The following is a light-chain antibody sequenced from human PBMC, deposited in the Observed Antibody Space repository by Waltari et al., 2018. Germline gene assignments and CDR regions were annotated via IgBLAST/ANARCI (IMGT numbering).Light chain of an antibody. J-gene: IGLJ3*02. CDR1: SGHSSTV. CDR2: VNSDGSH. V-gene: IGLV4-69*01. Sequence: QLVLTQSPSASASLGASVKLTCTLRSGHSSTVIAWLQQQPEKGPRYVMKVNSDGSHSKGDEIPDRFSGSSSGTERYLTISSLQSEDEADYYCQTGGHGTWVFGGGTKLTVL. CDR3: QTGGHGTWV.